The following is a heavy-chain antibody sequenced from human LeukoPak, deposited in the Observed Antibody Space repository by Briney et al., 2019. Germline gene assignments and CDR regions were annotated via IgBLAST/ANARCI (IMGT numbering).Heavy chain of an antibody. CDR2: ITSSSNTI. D-gene: IGHD6-13*01. V-gene: IGHV3-48*04. CDR1: GFTFSSYT. J-gene: IGHJ4*02. CDR3: ASPKAVAAAGRGFDY. Sequence: PGGSLRLSCVASGFTFSSYTMHWVRQAPGKGLEWISHITSSSNTIYYADSVKGRFTISRDNAKNSLYLQMSSLRVEDTAVYYCASPKAVAAAGRGFDYWGQGTLVSVSS.